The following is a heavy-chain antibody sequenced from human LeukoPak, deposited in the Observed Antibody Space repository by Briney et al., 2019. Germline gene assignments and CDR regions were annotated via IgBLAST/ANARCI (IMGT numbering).Heavy chain of an antibody. CDR2: FVPDDGVT. J-gene: IGHJ6*03. CDR3: ATALSITMIRVHYMDV. D-gene: IGHD3-22*01. Sequence: ASVRVCCKVSGSTLIELSMHWVRQAPGKGLEWMGGFVPDDGVTDYVQKVQGRGTMTEATSTDTAYMELSSVRSEDTAVSYCATALSITMIRVHYMDVWGKGTTVTLSS. CDR1: GSTLIELS. V-gene: IGHV1-24*01.